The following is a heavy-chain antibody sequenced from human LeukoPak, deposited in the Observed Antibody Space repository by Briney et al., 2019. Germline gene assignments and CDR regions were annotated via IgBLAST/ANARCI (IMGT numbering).Heavy chain of an antibody. D-gene: IGHD6-13*01. J-gene: IGHJ3*02. Sequence: SETLSLTCTVSGGSISSYYWSWIRQPPGKGLEWIGYIYYSGSTNYNPSLKSRVTISVDTSKNQFSLKLSSVTAADTAVYYCASNIAAARKRAFDIWGQGTMVTVSS. V-gene: IGHV4-59*01. CDR2: IYYSGST. CDR1: GGSISSYY. CDR3: ASNIAAARKRAFDI.